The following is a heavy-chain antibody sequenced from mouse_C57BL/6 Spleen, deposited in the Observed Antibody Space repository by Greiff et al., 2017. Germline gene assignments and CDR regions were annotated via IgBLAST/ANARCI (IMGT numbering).Heavy chain of an antibody. V-gene: IGHV1-63*01. J-gene: IGHJ4*01. CDR3: ARGGGAMDY. Sequence: QVQLQQSGAELVRPGTSVKMSCKASGYTFTNYWIGWAKQRPGHGLEWSGDIYPGGGYTNYNEQFKGKDTLTADKSSSTAYMQFSSLTSEDSAIYYCARGGGAMDYWGQGTSVTVSS. CDR1: GYTFTNYW. CDR2: IYPGGGYT.